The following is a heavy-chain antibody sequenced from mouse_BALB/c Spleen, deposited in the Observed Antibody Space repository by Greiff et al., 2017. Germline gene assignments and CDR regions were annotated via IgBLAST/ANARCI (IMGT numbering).Heavy chain of an antibody. Sequence: EVQVVESGGGLVQPGGSRKLSCAASGFTFSSFGMHWVRQAPEKGLEWVAYISSGSSTIYYADTVKGRFTISRDNPKNTLFLQMTSLRSEDTAMYYCAREYYGPDYWGQGTTLTVSS. CDR3: AREYYGPDY. V-gene: IGHV5-17*02. D-gene: IGHD1-1*01. CDR1: GFTFSSFG. J-gene: IGHJ2*01. CDR2: ISSGSSTI.